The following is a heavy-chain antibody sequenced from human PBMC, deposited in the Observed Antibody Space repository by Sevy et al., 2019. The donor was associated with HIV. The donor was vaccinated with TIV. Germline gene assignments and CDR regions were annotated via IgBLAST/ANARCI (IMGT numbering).Heavy chain of an antibody. CDR2: IKEDGSEN. CDR1: GFTFSNYW. CDR3: ARVGGCSSTSCFAYWFDP. Sequence: GGSLRLACAASGFTFSNYWMSWVRQAPGKGLEWVANIKEDGSENYYVDSVKGRFTISRDNAKNSLYLQMNSLGAEDTAVYYCARVGGCSSTSCFAYWFDPWGQGTLVTVSS. J-gene: IGHJ5*02. V-gene: IGHV3-7*03. D-gene: IGHD2-2*01.